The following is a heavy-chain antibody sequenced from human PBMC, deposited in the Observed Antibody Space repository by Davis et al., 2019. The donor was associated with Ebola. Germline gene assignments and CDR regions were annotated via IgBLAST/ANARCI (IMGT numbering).Heavy chain of an antibody. V-gene: IGHV3-74*01. D-gene: IGHD2-8*02. CDR2: INSDGRST. J-gene: IGHJ4*02. Sequence: HTGGSLRLSCAAYRFTFNSYWMHWVRQAPGKGLVWVSRINSDGRSTDYADSVKGRFTISRDNTKTTLYLHMNSLRAEDTAIYYCAKELVSGSSYYLDYWGQGTLVTVSS. CDR3: AKELVSGSSYYLDY. CDR1: RFTFNSYW.